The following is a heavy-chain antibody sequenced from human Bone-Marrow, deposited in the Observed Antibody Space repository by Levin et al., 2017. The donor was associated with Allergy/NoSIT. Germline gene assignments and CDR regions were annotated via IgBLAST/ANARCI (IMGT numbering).Heavy chain of an antibody. D-gene: IGHD3-10*01. CDR1: GFTFSSYA. J-gene: IGHJ3*02. CDR3: ARDMRGHYYGSGSYYPHAFDI. V-gene: IGHV3-30-3*01. Sequence: GGSLRLSCAASGFTFSSYAMHWVRQAPGKGLEWVAVISYDGSNKYYADSVKGRFTISRDNSKNTLYLQMNSLRAEDTAVYYCARDMRGHYYGSGSYYPHAFDIWGQGTMVTVSS. CDR2: ISYDGSNK.